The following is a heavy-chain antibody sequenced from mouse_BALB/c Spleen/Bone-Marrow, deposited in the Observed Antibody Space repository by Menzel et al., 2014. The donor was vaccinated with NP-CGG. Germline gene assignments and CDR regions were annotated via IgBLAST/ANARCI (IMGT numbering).Heavy chain of an antibody. D-gene: IGHD4-1*01. CDR3: ARCLTGTSALDF. Sequence: QVQLQQPGAELVRPGTSVKVSCKAPGYAFTNYLIEWVKQRPGQGLEWIGVINPGSGGTNYNEKFRGKATLTADKSSSTAYMQLSSLTSDDSAVYFCARCLTGTSALDFWGQGTSVTVSS. J-gene: IGHJ4*01. CDR2: INPGSGGT. CDR1: GYAFTNYL. V-gene: IGHV1-54*01.